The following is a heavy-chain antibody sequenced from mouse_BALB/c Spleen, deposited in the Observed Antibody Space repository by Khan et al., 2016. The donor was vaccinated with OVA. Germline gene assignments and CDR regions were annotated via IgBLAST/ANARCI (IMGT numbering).Heavy chain of an antibody. J-gene: IGHJ2*01. V-gene: IGHV14-3*02. Sequence: VQLKESGAELVKPGASVKLSCTASGFNIKDTYMHWVKQRPEQGLEWIGRIDPANGNTKYDPKFQGKATITADTSSNTAYLQLSSLTYEDTVVYYCARINAWGQGTTLTVSS. CDR2: IDPANGNT. CDR3: ARINA. CDR1: GFNIKDTY.